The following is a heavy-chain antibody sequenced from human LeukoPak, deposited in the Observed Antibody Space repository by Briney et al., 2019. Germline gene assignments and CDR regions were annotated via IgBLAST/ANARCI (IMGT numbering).Heavy chain of an antibody. CDR1: GGSITSYY. CDR2: IYSSGTT. Sequence: SETLSLTCTVSGGSITSYYWSWLRQPAGKGLEWIGRIYSSGTTNYNPSLKSRVTMSIDTTQFSLKLSSVTAADTAVYYCAKVVPAAIYAFDIWGQGTMVTVSS. J-gene: IGHJ3*02. CDR3: AKVVPAAIYAFDI. V-gene: IGHV4-4*07. D-gene: IGHD2-2*01.